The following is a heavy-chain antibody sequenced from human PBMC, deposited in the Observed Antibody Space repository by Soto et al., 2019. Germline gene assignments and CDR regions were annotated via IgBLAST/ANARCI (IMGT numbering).Heavy chain of an antibody. CDR3: ARSPSSSWYGGGAFDI. V-gene: IGHV4-4*02. J-gene: IGHJ3*02. CDR2: IYHGGST. CDR1: GGSTSSSNW. D-gene: IGHD6-13*01. Sequence: QVQLQESGPGLVKPSGTLSLTCTVSGGSTSSSNWWSWVRQPPGKGVEWIGEIYHGGSTNYNPSLQSPVTISVDKSEHQFSLKMRSVTAADTAVYYCARSPSSSWYGGGAFDIWGQGTMVTVSS.